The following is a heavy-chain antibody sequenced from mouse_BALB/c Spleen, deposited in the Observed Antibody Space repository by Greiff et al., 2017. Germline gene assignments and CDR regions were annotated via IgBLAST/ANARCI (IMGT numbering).Heavy chain of an antibody. Sequence: EVMLVESGGDLVKPGGSLKLSCAASGFTFSSYGMSWVRQTPDKRLEWVATISSGGSYTYYPDSVKGRFTISRDNAKNTLYLQMSSLKSEDTAMYYCARRTGTSAMDYWGQGTSVTVSS. CDR3: ARRTGTSAMDY. CDR2: ISSGGSYT. D-gene: IGHD4-1*01. V-gene: IGHV5-6*02. J-gene: IGHJ4*01. CDR1: GFTFSSYG.